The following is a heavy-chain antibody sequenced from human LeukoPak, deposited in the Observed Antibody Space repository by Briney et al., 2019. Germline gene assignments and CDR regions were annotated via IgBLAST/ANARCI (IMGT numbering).Heavy chain of an antibody. D-gene: IGHD6-13*01. CDR3: ARLGHARSWYDLAANNWFDP. CDR1: GGSISSSSYY. V-gene: IGHV4-39*01. J-gene: IGHJ5*02. Sequence: SETLSLTCTVSGGSISSSSYYWGWIRQPPGKGLEWIGSIYHSGSTYYNPSLKSRVTISVDRSKNQFSLKLSSVTAADTAVYYCARLGHARSWYDLAANNWFDPWGQGTLVTVSS. CDR2: IYHSGST.